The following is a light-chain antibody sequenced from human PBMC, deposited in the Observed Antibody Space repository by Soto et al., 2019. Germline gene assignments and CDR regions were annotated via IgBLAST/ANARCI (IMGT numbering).Light chain of an antibody. V-gene: IGKV3-11*01. CDR3: HQRSSWPPT. CDR2: DAS. Sequence: ENVLTQTPATLSLSPGERATLSCRASQSVSSNLAWYQQKPGQAPRLLIYDASNRATGIPARFSGSGSGTDFTLTISSLQPEDFALYYCHQRSSWPPTFGGGTKVDIK. J-gene: IGKJ4*01. CDR1: QSVSSN.